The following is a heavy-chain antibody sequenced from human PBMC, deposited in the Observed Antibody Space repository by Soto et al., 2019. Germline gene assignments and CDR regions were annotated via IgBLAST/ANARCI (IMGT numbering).Heavy chain of an antibody. J-gene: IGHJ5*02. V-gene: IGHV4-31*03. Sequence: QVQLQESGPGLVKPSQTLSLTCTVSGGSISSGGYYWSWIRQHPGKGLEWIGYIYYSGSTYYNPSLKSRVTIPVDTSKNRFSLKLSSVTATDTAVYYCASHSMVFRWFDPWGQGTLVTVSS. D-gene: IGHD3-10*01. CDR2: IYYSGST. CDR1: GGSISSGGYY. CDR3: ASHSMVFRWFDP.